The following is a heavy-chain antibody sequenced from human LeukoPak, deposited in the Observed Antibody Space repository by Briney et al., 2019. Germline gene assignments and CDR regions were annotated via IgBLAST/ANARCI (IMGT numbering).Heavy chain of an antibody. CDR1: GFTFDDYA. CDR3: AKDGSSYYYYMDV. D-gene: IGHD3-10*01. CDR2: ISWNSGSI. Sequence: GGSLRLSCAASGFTFDDYAMHWVRQAPGEGLEWVSGISWNSGSIGYADSVKGRFTISRDNAKNSLYLQMNSLRAGDTALYYCAKDGSSYYYYMDVWGKGTTVTISS. V-gene: IGHV3-9*01. J-gene: IGHJ6*03.